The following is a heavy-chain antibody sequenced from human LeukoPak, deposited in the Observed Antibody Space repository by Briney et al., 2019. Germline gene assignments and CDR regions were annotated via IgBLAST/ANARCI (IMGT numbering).Heavy chain of an antibody. D-gene: IGHD6-13*01. CDR3: ARDPSWYPFYIDY. CDR2: IKQEGSEK. Sequence: PGGSLRLSCAASGFTFSSYWMSWVRQAPGKGLEWVANIKQEGSEKYYVDSVKCRFTISRDNAKNSLYLQMNSLRAEDTAVYYCARDPSWYPFYIDYWGQGTLVTVSS. V-gene: IGHV3-7*01. CDR1: GFTFSSYW. J-gene: IGHJ4*02.